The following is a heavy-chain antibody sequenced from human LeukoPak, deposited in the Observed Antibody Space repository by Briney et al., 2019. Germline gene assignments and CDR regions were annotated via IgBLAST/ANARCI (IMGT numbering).Heavy chain of an antibody. Sequence: SETLSLTCIVSGGSISSISSNNYHWGWIRQPPGKGLEGIGSIYYSGSTYYNPSLKSRVTISVDTSKNQFSLKLSSVTAADTALYYCAREMGVVTAHGIDVWGQGTAVTVSS. CDR2: IYYSGST. CDR1: GGSISSISSNNYH. V-gene: IGHV4-39*02. J-gene: IGHJ6*02. D-gene: IGHD4-23*01. CDR3: AREMGVVTAHGIDV.